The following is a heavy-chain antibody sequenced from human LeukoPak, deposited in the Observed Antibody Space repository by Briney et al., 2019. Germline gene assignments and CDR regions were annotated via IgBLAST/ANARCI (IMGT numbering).Heavy chain of an antibody. CDR2: ITGSGGNT. CDR3: AKWGDYDVLTGYYVSDY. CDR1: GFTFSNYA. D-gene: IGHD3-9*01. J-gene: IGHJ4*02. V-gene: IGHV3-23*01. Sequence: GASLRLSCAASGFTFSNYAMSWVRQAPGKGLEWVSAITGSGGNTYYADSVKGRFTISRDNSKNTVLLPMNSLRAEDTAVYYCAKWGDYDVLTGYYVSDYWGQGTLVTVSS.